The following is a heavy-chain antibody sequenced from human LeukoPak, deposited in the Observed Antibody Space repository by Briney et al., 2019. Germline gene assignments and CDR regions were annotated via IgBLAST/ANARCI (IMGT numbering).Heavy chain of an antibody. D-gene: IGHD3-16*01. CDR2: IGTAGDT. V-gene: IGHV3-13*01. CDR1: GFSYSRYD. J-gene: IGHJ2*01. CDR3: VRVCITFGLSGCFDL. Sequence: GGSLSLSCAASGFSYSRYDMHWVRQPTGKGLEWVSAIGTAGDTYSAGSVKGRFTISRENAKNSLYLQMNSLRAGDTAVYYCVRVCITFGLSGCFDLWGRGILVTVSS.